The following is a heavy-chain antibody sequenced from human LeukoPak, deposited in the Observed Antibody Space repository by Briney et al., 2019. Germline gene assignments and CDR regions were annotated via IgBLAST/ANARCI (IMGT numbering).Heavy chain of an antibody. CDR1: GYTFTSYD. J-gene: IGHJ6*02. CDR3: AREPPPGYSSGWYSGYYYYGMDV. CDR2: MNPNSGNT. D-gene: IGHD6-19*01. V-gene: IGHV1-8*01. Sequence: GASVKVSCKASGYTFTSYDINWVRQATGQGLEWMGWMNPNSGNTGYAQKLQGGVTMTTDTSTSTAYMELRSLRSDDTAVYYCAREPPPGYSSGWYSGYYYYGMDVRGQGTTVTVSS.